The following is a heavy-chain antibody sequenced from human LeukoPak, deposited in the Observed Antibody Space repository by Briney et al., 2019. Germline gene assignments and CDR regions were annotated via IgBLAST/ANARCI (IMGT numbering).Heavy chain of an antibody. CDR1: GGTFSSYA. Sequence: VASVKVSCKASGGTFSSYAISWVRQAPGQGLEWMGGIIPIFGTANYAQKFQGRVTITADKSTSTAYMELSSLRSEDTAVYYRARDAPRGSSSSYLYYYGMDVWGKGTTVTVSS. CDR3: ARDAPRGSSSSYLYYYGMDV. J-gene: IGHJ6*04. CDR2: IIPIFGTA. D-gene: IGHD6-13*01. V-gene: IGHV1-69*06.